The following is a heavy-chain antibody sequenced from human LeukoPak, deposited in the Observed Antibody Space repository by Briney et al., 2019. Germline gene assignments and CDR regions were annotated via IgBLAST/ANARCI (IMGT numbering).Heavy chain of an antibody. CDR2: IYYTGST. CDR1: GGSISSSNW. Sequence: TSETLSLTCAVSGGSISSSNWWSWVRQPPGKGLEWIGYIYYTGSTNYNPSLKSRVTISVDTSKNQFSLKLSSVTAADTAVYYCGRGHITFGEEDYWGQGTLVTVSS. D-gene: IGHD3-16*01. CDR3: GRGHITFGEEDY. J-gene: IGHJ4*02. V-gene: IGHV4-4*02.